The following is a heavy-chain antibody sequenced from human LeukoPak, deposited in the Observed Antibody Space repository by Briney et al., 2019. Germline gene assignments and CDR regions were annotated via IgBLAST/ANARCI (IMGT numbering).Heavy chain of an antibody. CDR1: GFTFKNYA. V-gene: IGHV3-23*01. J-gene: IGHJ3*02. CDR3: AKSLGGSGSYYRAAFDI. CDR2: ISNSGGTI. Sequence: GGSRLLSCSASGFTFKNYAMSWVRPAPGKGLEWVSVISNSGGTIYYVDSVKGRFTISRDNSKNTLYLRMNSLRAEDTAVYYCAKSLGGSGSYYRAAFDIWGQGTMVTVSS. D-gene: IGHD3-10*01.